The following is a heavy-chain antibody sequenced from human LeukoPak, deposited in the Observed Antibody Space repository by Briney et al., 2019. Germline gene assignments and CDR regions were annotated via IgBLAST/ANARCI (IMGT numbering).Heavy chain of an antibody. CDR2: ISGSGGST. CDR1: GFTFSSYA. D-gene: IGHD3-10*01. V-gene: IGHV3-23*01. CDR3: AKTMVRGGAVPPGAFDI. Sequence: PGGSLRLSCAASGFTFSSYAMSWVRQAPGKGLEWVSAISGSGGSTYYADSVKGRFTISRDNSKNTLYLQMNSLRAEDTAVYYCAKTMVRGGAVPPGAFDIWGQGTMVTVSS. J-gene: IGHJ3*02.